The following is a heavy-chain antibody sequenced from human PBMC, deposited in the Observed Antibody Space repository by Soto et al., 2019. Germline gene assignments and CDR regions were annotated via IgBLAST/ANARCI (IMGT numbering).Heavy chain of an antibody. V-gene: IGHV4-31*03. J-gene: IGHJ4*02. CDR1: GGSISSCGYY. D-gene: IGHD3-22*01. Sequence: SETLSLTCTVSGGSISSCGYYWSWIRQHPGKGLEWIGYIYYSGSTYYNPSLKSRVTISVDTSKNQFSLKLSSVTAADTAVYYCAREITMIVGPYFDYWGQGTLVPVSS. CDR2: IYYSGST. CDR3: AREITMIVGPYFDY.